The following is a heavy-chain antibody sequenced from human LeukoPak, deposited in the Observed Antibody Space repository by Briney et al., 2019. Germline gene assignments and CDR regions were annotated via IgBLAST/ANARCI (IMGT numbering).Heavy chain of an antibody. CDR3: TRDFVF. Sequence: GVSLRLSCAASGFAFSPYCMDWVRQAPGKGLEWVGNINQDGRVKHYVDSVRGRFTISRDNARNSVYLQMSALRVEDTAVYYCTRDFVFWGQGSLVTASS. CDR2: INQDGRVK. V-gene: IGHV3-7*01. CDR1: GFAFSPYC. J-gene: IGHJ4*02. D-gene: IGHD3-3*01.